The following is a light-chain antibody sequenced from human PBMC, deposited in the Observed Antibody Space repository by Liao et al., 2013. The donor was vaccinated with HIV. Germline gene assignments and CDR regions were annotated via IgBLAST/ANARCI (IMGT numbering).Light chain of an antibody. V-gene: IGLV3-1*01. CDR2: QDI. CDR1: KLGEKY. J-gene: IGLJ2*01. Sequence: SYEVTQPPSVSVSPGQTATITCSGDKLGEKYACWFQQKPGQSPVMVIYQDIKRPSGIPERFSGSNSGNTATLTISGTQPMDEADYYCLAWDSSTVVFGGGTKLTVL. CDR3: LAWDSSTVV.